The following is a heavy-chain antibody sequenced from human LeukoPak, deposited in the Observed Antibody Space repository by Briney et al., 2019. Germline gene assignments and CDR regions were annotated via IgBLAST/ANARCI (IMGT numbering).Heavy chain of an antibody. CDR3: AREPDPDYYYYGMDV. CDR1: GFTFSSYA. CDR2: ISYDGSNK. Sequence: GGSLRLSCAASGFTFSSYAMHWVRQAPGKGLEWVAVISYDGSNKYYADSVKGRFTISRDNSKNTLYLQMNSLRAEDTAVYYCAREPDPDYYYYGMDVWGQGTMVTVSS. V-gene: IGHV3-30-3*01. J-gene: IGHJ6*02.